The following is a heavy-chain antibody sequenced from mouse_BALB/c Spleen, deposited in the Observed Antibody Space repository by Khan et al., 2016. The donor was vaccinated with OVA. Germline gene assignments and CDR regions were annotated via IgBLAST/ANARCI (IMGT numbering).Heavy chain of an antibody. Sequence: QVQLKESGPGLVAPSQSLSITCTVSGFSLTNYGVNWVRQPPGKGLEWLGVIWAGGSTNYNSALMSRLSISKDNAKSPVFLKMNSLQTDDTAIYYCARFYDPYYAVDYWGPGTSVTVSS. J-gene: IGHJ4*01. CDR3: ARFYDPYYAVDY. V-gene: IGHV2-9*02. CDR1: GFSLTNYG. D-gene: IGHD2-3*01. CDR2: IWAGGST.